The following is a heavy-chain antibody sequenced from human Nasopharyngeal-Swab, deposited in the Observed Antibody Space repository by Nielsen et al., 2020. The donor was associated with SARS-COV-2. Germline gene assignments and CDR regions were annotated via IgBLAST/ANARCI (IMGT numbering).Heavy chain of an antibody. CDR1: GYTFTSYC. Sequence: ASVKVSCKASGYTFTSYCISWVRQAPAQGLEWMGWISAYNGNTNYAQKLQGRVTMTTDTSTSTAYMELRSLRSDDTAVYYCARENYDILTGSYYYDYYYMDVWGKGTTVTVSS. J-gene: IGHJ6*03. V-gene: IGHV1-18*01. CDR2: ISAYNGNT. CDR3: ARENYDILTGSYYYDYYYMDV. D-gene: IGHD3-9*01.